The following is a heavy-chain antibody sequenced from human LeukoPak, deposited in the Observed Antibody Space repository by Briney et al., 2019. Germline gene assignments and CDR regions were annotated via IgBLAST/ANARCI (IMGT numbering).Heavy chain of an antibody. CDR3: AKDDYDYVWGSYRSNWFDP. CDR2: IKEDGSEK. Sequence: PGGSLRLSCAASGFTFIDYWMPWVRQAPGKGLEWVANIKEDGSEKYYVDSVKGRFTISRDNAENSLYLQMNSLRAEDTAVYYCAKDDYDYVWGSYRSNWFDPWGQGTLVTVSS. V-gene: IGHV3-7*03. CDR1: GFTFIDYW. D-gene: IGHD3-16*02. J-gene: IGHJ5*02.